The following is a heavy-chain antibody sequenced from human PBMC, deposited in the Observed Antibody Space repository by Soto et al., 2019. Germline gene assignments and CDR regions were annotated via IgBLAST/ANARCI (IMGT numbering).Heavy chain of an antibody. Sequence: GGSLRLSCTASGFTLSDHYMSWIRQAPGKGLEWVSGISGGGSNTFYADSVKGRFTISRDNSKNTLLLQMNSLGAEDTAVYYCAKDSNKYSSSLRGRYFDYWGQGIGVTVS. CDR1: GFTLSDHY. CDR2: ISGGGSNT. J-gene: IGHJ4*02. CDR3: AKDSNKYSSSLRGRYFDY. D-gene: IGHD4-4*01. V-gene: IGHV3-23*01.